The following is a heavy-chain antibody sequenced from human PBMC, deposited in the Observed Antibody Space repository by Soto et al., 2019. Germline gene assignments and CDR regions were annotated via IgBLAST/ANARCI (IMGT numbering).Heavy chain of an antibody. CDR1: GYTFTGFY. J-gene: IGHJ4*02. V-gene: IGHV1-2*02. D-gene: IGHD6-19*01. Sequence: QVQLVQSGAEVKKPGASVKVSCKASGYTFTGFYMHWVRQAPGQGLEWMGWINPNSGGTNYAQKFQGSVPMTRDTSISTAYIELSRLTSDDTAVYYCARGWGNSGWYSFDSWGQGTLVTVSS. CDR3: ARGWGNSGWYSFDS. CDR2: INPNSGGT.